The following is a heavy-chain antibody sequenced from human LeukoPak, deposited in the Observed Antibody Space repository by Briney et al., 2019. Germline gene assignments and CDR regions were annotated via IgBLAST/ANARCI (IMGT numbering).Heavy chain of an antibody. Sequence: TSETLSLTCTVSGGSISSSSYYWGWIRQPPGKGLEWIGSIYYSGSTYYNPSLKSRVTISVDTSKNQFSLKLSSVTAADTAVYYCARREYYYDSSGYYHWGQGTLVTVSS. J-gene: IGHJ5*02. V-gene: IGHV4-39*01. CDR2: IYYSGST. CDR3: ARREYYYDSSGYYH. CDR1: GGSISSSSYY. D-gene: IGHD3-22*01.